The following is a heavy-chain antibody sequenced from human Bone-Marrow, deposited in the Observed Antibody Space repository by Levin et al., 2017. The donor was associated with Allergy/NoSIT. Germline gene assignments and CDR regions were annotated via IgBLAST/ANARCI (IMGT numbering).Heavy chain of an antibody. Sequence: SQTLSLTCAISGDSVSSNSAAWNWIRQSPSRGLEWLGRTYYRSKWYNDYAVSVKSRITINPDTSKNQFSLQLNSVTPEDTAVYYCAREGIQLWLTADYYDYGMDVWGQGTTVTVSS. D-gene: IGHD5-18*01. V-gene: IGHV6-1*01. CDR2: TYYRSKWYN. CDR1: GDSVSSNSAA. J-gene: IGHJ6*02. CDR3: AREGIQLWLTADYYDYGMDV.